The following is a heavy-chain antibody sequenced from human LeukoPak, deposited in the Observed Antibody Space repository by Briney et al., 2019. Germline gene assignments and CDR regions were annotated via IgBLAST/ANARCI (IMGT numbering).Heavy chain of an antibody. Sequence: PGWALPLSCAACGLTFDDYAMHWVRQAPGKGLEGVSGISWNSGGIVYADSVKGRFTISRDNAKNSLYLQMNSLRPEDTAFYYCAKAARKNGSHARLLKYYFDYWGQGTLVTVSS. J-gene: IGHJ4*02. V-gene: IGHV3-9*01. CDR1: GLTFDDYA. CDR3: AKAARKNGSHARLLKYYFDY. CDR2: ISWNSGGI. D-gene: IGHD1-26*01.